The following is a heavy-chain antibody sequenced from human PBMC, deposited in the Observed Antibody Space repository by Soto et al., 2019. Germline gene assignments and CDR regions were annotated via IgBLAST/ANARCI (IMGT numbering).Heavy chain of an antibody. CDR3: ARQSSLAAVVD. CDR1: GDSISGYS. Sequence: QVQLQESGPGLVKPSETLSLTCTVSGDSISGYSWSWIRQPPGKGLEWIGYIYYTGSTNYSPSLMSRVTISVDTSKNQFSLKLSSVTAADTAVYYCARQSSLAAVVDWGQGTLVTASS. CDR2: IYYTGST. D-gene: IGHD6-13*01. J-gene: IGHJ4*02. V-gene: IGHV4-59*08.